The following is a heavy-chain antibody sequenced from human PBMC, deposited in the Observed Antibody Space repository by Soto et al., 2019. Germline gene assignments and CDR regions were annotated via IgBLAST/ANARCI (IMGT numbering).Heavy chain of an antibody. J-gene: IGHJ4*02. CDR1: GFTFSSYA. Sequence: GGSLRLSCAASGFTFSSYAMHWVRQAPGKGLEWVAVISYDGSNKYYADSVKGRFTISRDNSKNTLYLQMNSLRAEDTAVYYCARAGLSSNSFDGYKLDYPLYFDYWGQGTLVTVSS. D-gene: IGHD6-13*01. CDR3: ARAGLSSNSFDGYKLDYPLYFDY. CDR2: ISYDGSNK. V-gene: IGHV3-30-3*01.